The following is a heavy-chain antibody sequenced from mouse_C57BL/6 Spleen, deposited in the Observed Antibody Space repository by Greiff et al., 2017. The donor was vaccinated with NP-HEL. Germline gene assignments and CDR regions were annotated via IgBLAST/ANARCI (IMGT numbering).Heavy chain of an antibody. V-gene: IGHV1-64*01. J-gene: IGHJ1*03. CDR1: GYTFTSYW. Sequence: VQLQQPGAELVKPGASVKLSCKASGYTFTSYWMHWVKQRPGQGLEWIGMIHTNSGSTNYNEKFKSKATLTVDKSSSTAYMQLSSLTSEDSAVYYCARDYYYGSSHWYFDVWGTGTTVTVSS. CDR2: IHTNSGST. CDR3: ARDYYYGSSHWYFDV. D-gene: IGHD1-1*01.